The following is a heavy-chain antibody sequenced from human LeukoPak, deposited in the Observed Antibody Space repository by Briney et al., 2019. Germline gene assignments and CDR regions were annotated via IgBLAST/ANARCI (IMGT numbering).Heavy chain of an antibody. D-gene: IGHD1-26*01. CDR2: ISSSSSYI. CDR3: ARDGGSYFAFDI. J-gene: IGHJ3*02. Sequence: GDSLRLSCAASGFTFSSYSMNWVRQAPGKGLEWVSSISSSSSYIYYADSVKGRFTISRDNAKNSLYLQMNSLRAEDTAVYYCARDGGSYFAFDIWGQGTMVTVSS. V-gene: IGHV3-21*01. CDR1: GFTFSSYS.